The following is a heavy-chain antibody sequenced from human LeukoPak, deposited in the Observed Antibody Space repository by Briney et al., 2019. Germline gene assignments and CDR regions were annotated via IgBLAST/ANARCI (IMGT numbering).Heavy chain of an antibody. CDR2: LYTSGST. V-gene: IGHV4-4*07. D-gene: IGHD3-22*01. CDR3: ARGGSSGYYYG. J-gene: IGHJ4*02. Sequence: SETLSLTCTVSGGSISSYYWSWIRQPAGKGLEWIGRLYTSGSTNYNPSLKSRVTMSVDTSKNQFSLRLTSMTAADTDVYYCARGGSSGYYYGWGQGTLVTVSS. CDR1: GGSISSYY.